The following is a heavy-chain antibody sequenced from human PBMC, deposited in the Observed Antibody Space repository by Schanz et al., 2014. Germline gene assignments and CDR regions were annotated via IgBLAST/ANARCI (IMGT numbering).Heavy chain of an antibody. CDR1: GFVFGDYY. Sequence: QVQVVQSGGGLVKPGGSLRLSCAASGFVFGDYYMTWIRQAPGKGLEWLSYISDSGTYTNYADSVKGRFTISRDSSKNTLYLQMSSLRADDTAVYYCAKAADWPVTRFDPWGQGTLVTVSS. J-gene: IGHJ5*02. D-gene: IGHD3-9*01. CDR3: AKAADWPVTRFDP. V-gene: IGHV3-11*05. CDR2: ISDSGTYT.